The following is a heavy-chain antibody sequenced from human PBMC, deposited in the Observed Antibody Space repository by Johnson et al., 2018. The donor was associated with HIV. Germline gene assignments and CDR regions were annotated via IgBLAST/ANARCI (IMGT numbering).Heavy chain of an antibody. Sequence: QEQLVESGGGVVQPGRSLRLSCAASGFTFSSYGMHWVRQAPGKGLEWVAVISYDGSNKYYADSVKGRFTISRDNSKNTLFLQMNSLRAEDTAVYYCARGPVMVRGVTDAFDIWGQGTMVTVSS. D-gene: IGHD3-10*01. CDR2: ISYDGSNK. V-gene: IGHV3-30*03. CDR3: ARGPVMVRGVTDAFDI. J-gene: IGHJ3*02. CDR1: GFTFSSYG.